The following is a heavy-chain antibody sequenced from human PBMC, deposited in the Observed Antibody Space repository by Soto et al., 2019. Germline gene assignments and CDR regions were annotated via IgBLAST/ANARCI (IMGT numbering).Heavy chain of an antibody. D-gene: IGHD3-16*01. J-gene: IGHJ4*02. CDR2: IYYNGRT. CDR3: ARDLGGPNDF. Sequence: SETLSLTCTVSGGSITSGSYYWSWIRQPPGKGLECIGNIYYNGRTNYNPSLKSRLSISVDTSKDRFSLRLTSVTAADTAMYYCARDLGGPNDFWGQGTLVTVSS. V-gene: IGHV4-61*01. CDR1: GGSITSGSYY.